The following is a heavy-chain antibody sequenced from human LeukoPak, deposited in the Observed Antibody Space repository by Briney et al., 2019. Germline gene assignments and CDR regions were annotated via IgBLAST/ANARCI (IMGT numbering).Heavy chain of an antibody. CDR1: GLTVSSEY. D-gene: IGHD3-3*01. J-gene: IGHJ4*02. Sequence: GGSLRLSCAAYGLTVSSEYLAWVRQAPGKGLEWVSAISGSSGHTYYADSVKGRFTISRDNSKNTLYLQMNSLRAEDTAVYYCAKVGFSEMEWLLYSDHWGQGTLVTVSS. CDR3: AKVGFSEMEWLLYSDH. V-gene: IGHV3-23*01. CDR2: ISGSSGHT.